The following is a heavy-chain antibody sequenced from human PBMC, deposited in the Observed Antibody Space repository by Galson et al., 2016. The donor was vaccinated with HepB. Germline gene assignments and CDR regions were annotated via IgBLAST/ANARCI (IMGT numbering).Heavy chain of an antibody. CDR3: ARAPGSW. CDR1: GFSLSSFW. CDR2: IKYDGSEK. D-gene: IGHD2-15*01. V-gene: IGHV3-7*04. Sequence: SLRLSCAASGFSLSSFWMSWVRQAPGKGLEWVANIKYDGSEKYYVDSVKGRFTISRDNAKNSLYLQMNSLRAEDTAVYFCARAPGSWWGQGTLVTVSS. J-gene: IGHJ4*02.